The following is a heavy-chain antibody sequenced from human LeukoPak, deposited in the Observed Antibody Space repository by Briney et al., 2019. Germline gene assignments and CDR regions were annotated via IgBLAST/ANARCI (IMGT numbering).Heavy chain of an antibody. J-gene: IGHJ3*02. CDR2: INPNSGGT. V-gene: IGHV1-2*02. Sequence: ASVKVSCKASGYTFTGYYMHWVRQAPGQGLEWMGWINPNSGGTNYAQKFQGRVTMTRDTSISTAYMELSRLRSDDTAVYYCARASIAEASGAFDIWGQGTMVTVSS. D-gene: IGHD6-6*01. CDR3: ARASIAEASGAFDI. CDR1: GYTFTGYY.